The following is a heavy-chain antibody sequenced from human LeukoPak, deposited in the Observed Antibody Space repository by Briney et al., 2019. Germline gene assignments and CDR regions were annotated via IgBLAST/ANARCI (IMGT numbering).Heavy chain of an antibody. D-gene: IGHD3-22*01. Sequence: GGSLRLSCAASGFTFSSYAMSWVRQAPGKGLEWVSAISGSGGSTYYADSVKGRFTISRDNSRNTLYLQMNSLRAEDTAVYYCAKGVRRSSDYSSRVDYWGQGTLVTVSS. J-gene: IGHJ4*02. CDR3: AKGVRRSSDYSSRVDY. CDR1: GFTFSSYA. V-gene: IGHV3-23*01. CDR2: ISGSGGST.